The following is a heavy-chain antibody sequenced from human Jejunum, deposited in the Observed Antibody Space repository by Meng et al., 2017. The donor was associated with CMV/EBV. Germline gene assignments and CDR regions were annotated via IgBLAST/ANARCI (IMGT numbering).Heavy chain of an antibody. CDR3: ARTQWHVGYFDN. D-gene: IGHD6-19*01. Sequence: SGDSISRGDYYWNWIRHLPGKGLEWIGYTLHSGNTYYNPSLNNRLTISADTSNNQVYLSLSSVTAADTAVYYCARTQWHVGYFDNWGQGTLVTVSS. CDR2: TLHSGNT. J-gene: IGHJ4*02. V-gene: IGHV4-31*02. CDR1: GDSISRGDYY.